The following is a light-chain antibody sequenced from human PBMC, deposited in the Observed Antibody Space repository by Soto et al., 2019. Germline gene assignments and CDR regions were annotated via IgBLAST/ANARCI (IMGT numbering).Light chain of an antibody. J-gene: IGKJ1*01. CDR1: QSIRTY. CDR2: AAS. CDR3: QQSYSHPWT. V-gene: IGKV1-39*01. Sequence: DIQMTQSPSSLSASVGDRVNISCRASQSIRTYLHWYQQKPGRAAKLQTYAASNLQSGVPSRFSGSGPETDFSLTIRSLQPEDFATYFCQQSYSHPWTFGQGTKVEIK.